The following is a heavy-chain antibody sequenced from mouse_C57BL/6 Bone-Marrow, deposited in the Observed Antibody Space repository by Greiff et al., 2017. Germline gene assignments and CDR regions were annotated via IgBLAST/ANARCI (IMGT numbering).Heavy chain of an antibody. J-gene: IGHJ1*03. CDR1: GYTFTSYW. V-gene: IGHV1-52*01. D-gene: IGHD2-12*01. CDR2: IDPSDSET. CDR3: ARVRDYYSSWYFDV. Sequence: QVQLQQPGAELVRPGSSVKLSCKASGYTFTSYWMHWVKQRPIQGLEWIGNIDPSDSETHYNQKFKDKATLTVDKSSSTAYMQLSSLTSEDSAVYYCARVRDYYSSWYFDVWGTGTTVTVSS.